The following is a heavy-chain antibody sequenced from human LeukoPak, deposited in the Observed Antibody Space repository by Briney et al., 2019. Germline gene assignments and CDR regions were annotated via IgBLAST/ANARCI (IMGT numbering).Heavy chain of an antibody. J-gene: IGHJ4*02. CDR3: ARDHYYDSSGFDY. D-gene: IGHD3-22*01. CDR1: GGSISSGDYY. V-gene: IGHV4-30-4*01. CDR2: IYYSGST. Sequence: SETLSLTCTVSGGSISSGDYYWSWIRQPPGKGLEWIGYIYYSGSTYYNTSLKSRVTISVDTSKNQFSLKLSSVTAADTAVYYCARDHYYDSSGFDYWGQGTLVTVSS.